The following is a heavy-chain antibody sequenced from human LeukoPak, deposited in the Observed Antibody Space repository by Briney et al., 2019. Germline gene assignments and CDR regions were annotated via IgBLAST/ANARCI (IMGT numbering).Heavy chain of an antibody. J-gene: IGHJ4*02. CDR2: IRSSSRTI. V-gene: IGHV3-48*01. CDR1: GFTFSSYS. Sequence: GGSLRLSCAASGFTFSSYSMNWVRQAPGKGLEWVSYIRSSSRTIYYGDSVKGRFTISRDNAKNSLYLQMNSLRAEDTAVYYCASYLVVVPDWGQGTLVTVSS. D-gene: IGHD2-2*01. CDR3: ASYLVVVPD.